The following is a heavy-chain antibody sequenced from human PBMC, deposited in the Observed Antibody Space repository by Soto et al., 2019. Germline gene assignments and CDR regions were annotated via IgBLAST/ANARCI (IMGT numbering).Heavy chain of an antibody. D-gene: IGHD3-22*01. J-gene: IGHJ4*02. V-gene: IGHV4-34*01. CDR1: GGSFSGYY. Sequence: SETLSLTCAVYGGSFSGYYWSWIRQPPGKGLEWIGEINHSGSTNYNPSLKSRVTISVDTSKNQFSLKLSSVTAADTAVYYCARDGESRYYYDSSGYYAYWGQGTLVTAPQ. CDR3: ARDGESRYYYDSSGYYAY. CDR2: INHSGST.